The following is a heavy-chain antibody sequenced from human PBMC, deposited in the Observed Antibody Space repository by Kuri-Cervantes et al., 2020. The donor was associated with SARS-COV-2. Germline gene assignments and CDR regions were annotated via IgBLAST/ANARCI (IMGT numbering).Heavy chain of an antibody. D-gene: IGHD5-18*01. J-gene: IGHJ6*02. V-gene: IGHV3-13*05. CDR2: IGTAGDP. CDR3: ARDVDSYYYYYGMDV. CDR1: GFTFSSYD. Sequence: GESLKISCAASGFTFSSYDMHWVRRATGKGLEWVSAIGTAGDPYYPGSVKGRFTISRENAKNSLYLQMNSLRAEDTAVYYCARDVDSYYYYYGMDVWGQGTTVTVSS.